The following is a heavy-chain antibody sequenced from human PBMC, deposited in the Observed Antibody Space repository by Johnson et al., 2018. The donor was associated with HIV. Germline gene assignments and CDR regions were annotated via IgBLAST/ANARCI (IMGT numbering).Heavy chain of an antibody. CDR1: GFTFSSYD. V-gene: IGHV3-13*01. D-gene: IGHD1-26*01. CDR3: ARGGAHDAFDI. J-gene: IGHJ3*02. Sequence: VQLVESGGGLVQPGGSLRLACAASGFTFSSYDMHWVRQATGKGLEWVSAIGTAGATYYPGSVKGRFTISRENAKNSLYLQMNSLTGGDTAVYYCARGGAHDAFDIWGQVTMVTVSS. CDR2: IGTAGAT.